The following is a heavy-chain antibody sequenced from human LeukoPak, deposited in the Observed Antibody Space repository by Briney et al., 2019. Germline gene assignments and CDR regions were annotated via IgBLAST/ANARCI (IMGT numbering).Heavy chain of an antibody. J-gene: IGHJ4*02. Sequence: PGGSLRLSCAASGFTFDDYAMHWVRQAPGKGLEWVSLMSWDGGSTYYADSVKGRFTISRDNSKNSLYLQMNSLRAEDTALYYCAKSHCSSTSCYMGGYFEYWGQGTLVTVSS. V-gene: IGHV3-43D*03. CDR3: AKSHCSSTSCYMGGYFEY. CDR2: MSWDGGST. CDR1: GFTFDDYA. D-gene: IGHD2-2*02.